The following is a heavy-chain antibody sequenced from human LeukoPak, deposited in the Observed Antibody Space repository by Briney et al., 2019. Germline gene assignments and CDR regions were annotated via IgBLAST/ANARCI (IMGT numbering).Heavy chain of an antibody. Sequence: PGGSLRLSCAASGFTFSSYNMNWVRQAPGKGLDWVSSISTTSSYVSYTDSVKGRFTISRDNAKNSLYLQMNSLRAEDTAVYYCAKEEGRYSSSWSDYYYYMDVWGKGTTVTVSS. CDR1: GFTFSSYN. D-gene: IGHD6-13*01. V-gene: IGHV3-21*04. CDR2: ISTTSSYV. CDR3: AKEEGRYSSSWSDYYYYMDV. J-gene: IGHJ6*03.